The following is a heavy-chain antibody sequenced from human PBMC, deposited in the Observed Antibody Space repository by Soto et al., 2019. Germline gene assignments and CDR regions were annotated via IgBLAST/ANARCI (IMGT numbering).Heavy chain of an antibody. Sequence: GASVKVSCKASGYTFTSYAMHWVRQAPGQRLEWMGWSNAGNGNTKYSQKFQGRVTITADESTSTAYMELSSLRSEDTAVYYCARVRDYYDSSGYYNYYYYGMDVWGQGTTVTVSS. J-gene: IGHJ6*02. CDR2: SNAGNGNT. CDR1: GYTFTSYA. CDR3: ARVRDYYDSSGYYNYYYYGMDV. D-gene: IGHD3-22*01. V-gene: IGHV1-3*01.